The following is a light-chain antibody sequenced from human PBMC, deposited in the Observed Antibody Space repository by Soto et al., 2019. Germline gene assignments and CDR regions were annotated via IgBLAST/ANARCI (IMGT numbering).Light chain of an antibody. V-gene: IGKV1-39*01. J-gene: IGKJ2*01. CDR3: QQSSSTPQNT. CDR1: QSIGYY. CDR2: AAS. Sequence: DIQMTQSPSSLSASVGDRVTITCRASQSIGYYLNWYQQKPGTAPKLLIYAASSLQSGVPSRFSGSGSATDLNITISSLQPEDFATHYCQQSSSTPQNTFGQGTKLEIK.